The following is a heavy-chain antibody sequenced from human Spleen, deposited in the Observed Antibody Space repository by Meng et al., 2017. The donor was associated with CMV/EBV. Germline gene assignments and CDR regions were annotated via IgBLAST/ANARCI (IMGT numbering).Heavy chain of an antibody. J-gene: IGHJ5*02. CDR3: ARSGHRTYNWFDP. V-gene: IGHV3-48*03. CDR2: MSSSGTTI. CDR1: GFTLSNYE. Sequence: GESLKISCAASGFTLSNYEMNWVRQTPGKGLEWLSYMSSSGTTIYYTDSVKGRFTISRDNAKNSLYLQMNSLRAEDTAVYYCARSGHRTYNWFDPWGQGTLVTVSS. D-gene: IGHD3-10*01.